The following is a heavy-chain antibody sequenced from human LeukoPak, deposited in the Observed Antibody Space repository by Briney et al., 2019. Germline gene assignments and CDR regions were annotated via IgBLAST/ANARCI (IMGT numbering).Heavy chain of an antibody. CDR1: GFTFSSYS. Sequence: GGSLRLSCTASGFTFSSYSMNWVRQAPGKGLEWVSAISGSGGSTYYADSVKGRFTISRDNSKNTLYLQMNSLRAEDTAVYYCVHDYVWGSYRRNYFDYWGQGTLVTVSS. CDR3: VHDYVWGSYRRNYFDY. D-gene: IGHD3-16*02. CDR2: ISGSGGST. J-gene: IGHJ4*02. V-gene: IGHV3-23*01.